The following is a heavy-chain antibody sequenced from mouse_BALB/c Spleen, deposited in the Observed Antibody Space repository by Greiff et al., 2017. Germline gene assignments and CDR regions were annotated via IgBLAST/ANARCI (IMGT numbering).Heavy chain of an antibody. CDR3: AREILLRDYAMDY. V-gene: IGHV7-3*02. CDR1: GFTFPDYY. Sequence: EVKLVESGGGLVQPGGSLRLSCAPSGFTFPDYYLSWVRQPPGKALEWLGFFRNKANGYTTEYSASVKGRFTISRDNSQSILYLQMNTLRAEDSATYYCAREILLRDYAMDYWGQGTSVTVSS. J-gene: IGHJ4*01. D-gene: IGHD1-1*01. CDR2: FRNKANGYTT.